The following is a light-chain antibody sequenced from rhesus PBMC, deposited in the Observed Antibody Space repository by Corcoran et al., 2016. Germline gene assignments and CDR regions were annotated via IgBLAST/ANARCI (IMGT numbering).Light chain of an antibody. CDR2: NAT. Sequence: DIQMTQSPSSVSASVGDRVTITCRASQGISSYLAWYKQKPGKSPKILLYNATTLQRGVPSRFSGSGSGTEFTLTISSLQHEYFATYYCQQYNSLITFGPGTKLDIK. CDR1: QGISSY. CDR3: QQYNSLIT. V-gene: IGKV1-25*01. J-gene: IGKJ3*01.